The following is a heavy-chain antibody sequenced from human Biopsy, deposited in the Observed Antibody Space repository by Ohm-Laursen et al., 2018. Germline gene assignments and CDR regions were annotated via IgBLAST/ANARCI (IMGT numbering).Heavy chain of an antibody. D-gene: IGHD3-22*01. Sequence: SQTLSLTCAVSGASISDYYCVWTRQPAGKGLEWIGLIFTSGSTTYNPSLRSRVTMSVDTSKNQFTLNLSSVTAADTAMYYCAKGYTDYSDSSGFSYYFRYWGQGTLVTVSS. CDR1: GASISDYY. CDR2: IFTSGST. V-gene: IGHV4-4*07. J-gene: IGHJ4*02. CDR3: AKGYTDYSDSSGFSYYFRY.